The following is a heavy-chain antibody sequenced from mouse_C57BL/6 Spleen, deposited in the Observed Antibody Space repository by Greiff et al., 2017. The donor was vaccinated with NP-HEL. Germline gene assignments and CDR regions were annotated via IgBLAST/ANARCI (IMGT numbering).Heavy chain of an antibody. Sequence: QVQLQQPGAELVRPGSSVKLSCKASGYTFTSYWMHWVKQRPIQGLEWIGNIDPSDSETHYNQKFKDKATLPVDKSSSTAYMQLSSLTSEDSAVYYGARRGSSGAWFAYWGQGTLVTVSA. CDR2: IDPSDSET. V-gene: IGHV1-52*01. D-gene: IGHD3-2*02. CDR3: ARRGSSGAWFAY. J-gene: IGHJ3*01. CDR1: GYTFTSYW.